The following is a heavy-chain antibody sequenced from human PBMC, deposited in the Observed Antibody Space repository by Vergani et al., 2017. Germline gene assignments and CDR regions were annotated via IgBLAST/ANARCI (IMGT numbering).Heavy chain of an antibody. Sequence: QVQLQESGPGLVKPSETLSLTCSVSGDSMNTYYWTWIRQPPGKGLEWIGYIYDSGDTKYNPSLKSRVTMSLDTSKNQFSLTVTSVTAADTAIYFCARRSGGYYSGGKVHPLRTAFDVWGHGTVVTVSS. CDR1: GDSMNTYY. D-gene: IGHD2-15*01. CDR2: IYDSGDT. V-gene: IGHV4-59*08. J-gene: IGHJ3*01. CDR3: ARRSGGYYSGGKVHPLRTAFDV.